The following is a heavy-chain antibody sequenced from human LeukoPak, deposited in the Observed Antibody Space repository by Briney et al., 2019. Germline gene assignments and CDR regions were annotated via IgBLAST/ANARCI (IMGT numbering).Heavy chain of an antibody. CDR1: GFIFSSHG. J-gene: IGHJ4*02. V-gene: IGHV3-23*01. CDR3: AKGAGWHLDLDY. Sequence: PGGTLRLSCAASGFIFSSHGMNWVRQAPGKGLEWVSGISPSGDITYYADSVKGRFTISRDNSKNTVYLQMDSLRFEDAAVYYCAKGAGWHLDLDYWGQGTLVTVSS. D-gene: IGHD6-19*01. CDR2: ISPSGDIT.